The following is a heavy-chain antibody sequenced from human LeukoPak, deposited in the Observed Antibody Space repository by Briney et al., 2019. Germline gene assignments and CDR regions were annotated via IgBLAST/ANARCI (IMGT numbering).Heavy chain of an antibody. CDR1: GGPFSGYY. Sequence: SETLSLTCAVYGGPFSGYYWSWIRQPPGKGLEWIGEINHSGSTNYNPSLKSRVTISVDTSKNHYSLKVTSVTAADTAVYYCARGDGIVLAVIDYWGQGTLVTVSS. D-gene: IGHD6-19*01. CDR2: INHSGST. V-gene: IGHV4-34*01. J-gene: IGHJ4*02. CDR3: ARGDGIVLAVIDY.